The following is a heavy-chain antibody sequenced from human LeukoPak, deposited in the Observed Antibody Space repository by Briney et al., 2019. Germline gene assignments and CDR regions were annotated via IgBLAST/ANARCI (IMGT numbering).Heavy chain of an antibody. Sequence: PGRSLTLSCAASGFTFSSFGMHWVRQAPGKGLEWVAVIWYDASNKYYADSVKGRVTISRDNSKNTLYLQMNSLRDDDTAVYYCVRGVGVSRFNYFDPWGQGTLVTVSS. CDR3: VRGVGVSRFNYFDP. CDR2: IWYDASNK. V-gene: IGHV3-33*01. CDR1: GFTFSSFG. D-gene: IGHD1-26*01. J-gene: IGHJ5*02.